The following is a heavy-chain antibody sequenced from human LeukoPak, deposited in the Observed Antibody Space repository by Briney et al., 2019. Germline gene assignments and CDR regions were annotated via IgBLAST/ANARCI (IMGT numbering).Heavy chain of an antibody. CDR3: AVVPAATVPGTSTLDF. V-gene: IGHV7-4-1*02. CDR1: GYTFTTYA. D-gene: IGHD2-2*01. Sequence: ASVQLSCKASGYTFTTYAMNWVRQAPGQGLQWMGWINTNTGSPTYAQGFTGRFVFSLDSSVSTAYLQISSLKAEDTAVYYCAVVPAATVPGTSTLDFWGQGTLVTVSS. J-gene: IGHJ4*02. CDR2: INTNTGSP.